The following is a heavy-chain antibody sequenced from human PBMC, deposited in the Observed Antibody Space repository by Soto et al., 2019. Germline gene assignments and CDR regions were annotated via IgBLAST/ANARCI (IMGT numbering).Heavy chain of an antibody. V-gene: IGHV3-23*01. J-gene: IGHJ4*02. D-gene: IGHD6-13*01. CDR3: AKDASGRVAARFDH. CDR2: ITDSGDET. Sequence: DVQVLESGGGLVQPGGSLRLSCAASGFTFSSFAMSWVRQAPGKGLEWVSSITDSGDETYYSDSVKGRFTITRDNHKNTVFLLLNSLRAEDTARYYCAKDASGRVAARFDHWGQGSLVTVSS. CDR1: GFTFSSFA.